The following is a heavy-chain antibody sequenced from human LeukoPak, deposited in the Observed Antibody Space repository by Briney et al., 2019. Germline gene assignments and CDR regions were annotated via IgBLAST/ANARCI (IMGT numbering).Heavy chain of an antibody. D-gene: IGHD5-18*01. Sequence: SETLSLTCNVPGGSISGYYWSWIRQPPRAGLGWIGYFYYTGSTNYNPSLKSRVTISVDTSKNQFSLKLISVTAADTAVYYCARSPQRGYIYGYLKHFDYWGQGTLVTVSS. CDR2: FYYTGST. J-gene: IGHJ4*02. V-gene: IGHV4-59*01. CDR3: ARSPQRGYIYGYLKHFDY. CDR1: GGSISGYY.